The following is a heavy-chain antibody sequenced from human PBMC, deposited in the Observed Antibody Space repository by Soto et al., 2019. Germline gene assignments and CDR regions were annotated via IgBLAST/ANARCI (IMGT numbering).Heavy chain of an antibody. D-gene: IGHD3-22*01. CDR3: ARGSWYYDSSGYLEY. J-gene: IGHJ4*02. CDR1: GGSVNSGSYY. Sequence: PSETLSLTCSVSGGSVNSGSYYWSWIRQPPGKGLEWIGYIYYSGSTNYNPSLKSRVTTSLDTSKNQFSLKLSSVTAADTAVYYCARGSWYYDSSGYLEYWGQGTQVPVSS. V-gene: IGHV4-61*01. CDR2: IYYSGST.